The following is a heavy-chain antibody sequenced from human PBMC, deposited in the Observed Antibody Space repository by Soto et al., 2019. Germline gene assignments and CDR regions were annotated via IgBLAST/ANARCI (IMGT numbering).Heavy chain of an antibody. V-gene: IGHV3-30-3*01. D-gene: IGHD5-12*01. Sequence: PGGSLRLSCAASGFTFSSYAMHWVRQAPGKGLEWVAVISYDGSNKYYADPVKGRFTISRDNSKNTLYLQMNSLRAEDTAVYYCERALNVDIVAPFADYWGQGTLVTVS. CDR1: GFTFSSYA. CDR2: ISYDGSNK. J-gene: IGHJ4*02. CDR3: ERALNVDIVAPFADY.